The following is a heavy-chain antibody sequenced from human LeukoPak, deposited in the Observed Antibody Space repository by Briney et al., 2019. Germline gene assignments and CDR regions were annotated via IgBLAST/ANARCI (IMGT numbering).Heavy chain of an antibody. CDR3: ARHMITFGGVIVRPFDY. Sequence: AGGSLRLSCAASGFTFSNYEMNWVRQAPGKGLEWASYVSSTGSTIYYADSVKGRFTISRDNSKNTLYLQMNSLRAEDTAVYYCARHMITFGGVIVRPFDYWGQGTLVTVSS. D-gene: IGHD3-16*02. J-gene: IGHJ4*02. V-gene: IGHV3-48*03. CDR1: GFTFSNYE. CDR2: VSSTGSTI.